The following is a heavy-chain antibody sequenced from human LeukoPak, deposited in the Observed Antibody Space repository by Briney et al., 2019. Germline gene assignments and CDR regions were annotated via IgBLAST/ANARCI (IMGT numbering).Heavy chain of an antibody. CDR3: AKDGLYYDGSEHVYYFDS. CDR1: GFTFSSYS. D-gene: IGHD3-22*01. CDR2: ISSSSTI. Sequence: GGSLRLSCAASGFTFSSYSMNWVRQAPGKGLEWLSYISSSSTIYYADSVKGRFNISRDNAKNSLYLQMNSLRAEDTALYYCAKDGLYYDGSEHVYYFDSWGQGTLVTVSS. V-gene: IGHV3-48*01. J-gene: IGHJ4*02.